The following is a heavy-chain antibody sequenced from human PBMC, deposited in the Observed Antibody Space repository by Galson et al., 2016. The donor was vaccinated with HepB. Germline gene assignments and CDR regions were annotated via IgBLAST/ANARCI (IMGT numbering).Heavy chain of an antibody. J-gene: IGHJ4*02. Sequence: SLRLSCAASGFTFSSYAMTWVRQAPGKGLEWVSTISASGDTTYYADSVKGRFTISRDNAKNTLYLQMNSLRAEDTAVYYCAHGKFPYLLTTFDYWGQGTLVTVSS. CDR2: ISASGDTT. V-gene: IGHV3-23*01. D-gene: IGHD1-14*01. CDR3: AHGKFPYLLTTFDY. CDR1: GFTFSSYA.